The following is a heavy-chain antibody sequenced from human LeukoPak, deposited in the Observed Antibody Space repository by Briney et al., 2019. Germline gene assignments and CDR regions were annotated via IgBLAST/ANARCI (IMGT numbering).Heavy chain of an antibody. J-gene: IGHJ4*02. CDR1: GGFISRGGYY. D-gene: IGHD1-7*01. V-gene: IGHV4-61*08. CDR3: AITELNYAR. CDR2: INCSAST. Sequence: SDTQSLICTLSGGFISRGGYYWTWMRQPPGKVLDSIVYINCSASTCYNPSLKSLITITLNASRTQYSLKLTSMTAANTAIYYCAITELNYARWGQGTLVTVSS.